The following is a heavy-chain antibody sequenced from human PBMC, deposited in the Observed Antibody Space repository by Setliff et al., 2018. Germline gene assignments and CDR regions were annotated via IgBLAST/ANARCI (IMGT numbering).Heavy chain of an antibody. Sequence: SETLSLTCTVSGGAISNYYWSWIRQPPGKGLEWIGYIYSSGSTNYNPSLKSRVAISLDASKKEFSLRLTSVTAADTAVYFCAREDGPNYYYYYMDIWGKGTRSPSP. V-gene: IGHV4-4*08. CDR3: AREDGPNYYYYYMDI. CDR1: GGAISNYY. J-gene: IGHJ6*03. D-gene: IGHD2-8*01. CDR2: IYSSGST.